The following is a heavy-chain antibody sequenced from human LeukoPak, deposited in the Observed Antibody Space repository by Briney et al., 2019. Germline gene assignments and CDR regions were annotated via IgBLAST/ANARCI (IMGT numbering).Heavy chain of an antibody. V-gene: IGHV4-34*01. D-gene: IGHD2-21*02. J-gene: IGHJ4*02. CDR3: ARGGFYCGGDCYVDY. CDR2: INHSGST. Sequence: TSETLSLTCAVYGGSFSPYYWSWIRQPPGKGLEWIGEINHSGSTNYNPSLKSRVTISVDTSKNQFSLRLSSVTAADTAVYHCARGGFYCGGDCYVDYWGQGTLVTVSS. CDR1: GGSFSPYY.